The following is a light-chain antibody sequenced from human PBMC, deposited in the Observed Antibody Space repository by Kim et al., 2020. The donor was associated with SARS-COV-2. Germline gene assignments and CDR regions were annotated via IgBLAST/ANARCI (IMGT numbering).Light chain of an antibody. J-gene: IGLJ1*01. CDR3: QAWDSSTHNYV. V-gene: IGLV3-1*01. CDR1: KLGDKY. CDR2: QDN. Sequence: SPGQTANITSSGYKLGDKYVSWYQQKPGQCPVVVIYQDNQRPSGIPERFSGSNSGNTATLTISGTQAMDEADYYCQAWDSSTHNYVFGAGTKVTVL.